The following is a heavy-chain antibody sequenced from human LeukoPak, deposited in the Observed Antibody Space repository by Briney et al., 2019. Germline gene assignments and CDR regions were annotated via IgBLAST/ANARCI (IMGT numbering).Heavy chain of an antibody. CDR1: GGSISSYY. Sequence: SETLSLTCTVSGGSISSYYWSWIRQPAGKGLEWIGRIYTSGSTKYNPSLKSRVTMSVDTSKNQFSLKLSSVTAADTAVYYCARGWASAAGLGSYWYFDLWGRGTLVTVSS. CDR3: ARGWASAAGLGSYWYFDL. D-gene: IGHD6-13*01. V-gene: IGHV4-4*07. J-gene: IGHJ2*01. CDR2: IYTSGST.